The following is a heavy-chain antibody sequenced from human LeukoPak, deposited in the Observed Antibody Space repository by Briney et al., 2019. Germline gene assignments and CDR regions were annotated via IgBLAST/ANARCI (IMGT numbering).Heavy chain of an antibody. J-gene: IGHJ4*02. CDR1: GGSLSSYY. CDR3: TRARWAAVPDY. Sequence: PSQTLSLTCTVSGGSLSSYYGSWLRQPPGPGLEWIGDICYSGSTNSNPSLTRRVIISLDTAKNQFSLTLSSVPPAPPPVSSCTRARWAAVPDYWGQGTLVTVSS. CDR2: ICYSGST. V-gene: IGHV4-59*01. D-gene: IGHD4-23*01.